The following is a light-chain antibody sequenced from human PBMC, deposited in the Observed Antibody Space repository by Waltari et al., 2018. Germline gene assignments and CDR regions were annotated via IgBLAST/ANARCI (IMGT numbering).Light chain of an antibody. Sequence: EIVMTQSPATLSVSPGDRVTLSCRASQSVSSNLAWYQQKPGQAPRLLIYGASTRATGIPARFSGSGSGTEFTLTISSLQSEDFAVYYCQQYNNWPRVFGPGTKVDIK. V-gene: IGKV3-15*01. CDR3: QQYNNWPRV. CDR2: GAS. CDR1: QSVSSN. J-gene: IGKJ3*01.